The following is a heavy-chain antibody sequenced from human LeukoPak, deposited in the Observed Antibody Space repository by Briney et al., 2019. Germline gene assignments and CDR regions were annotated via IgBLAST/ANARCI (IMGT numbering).Heavy chain of an antibody. Sequence: AASVKVSCKASGYTFTSYGISWVRQAPGQGLEWMGWISAYNGNTNYAQKLQGRVTMTTDTSTSTAYMELRSLRSDDTAVYYCAREYYYDSSGQIPDYWGQGTLVTVSS. J-gene: IGHJ4*02. D-gene: IGHD3-22*01. CDR2: ISAYNGNT. CDR1: GYTFTSYG. V-gene: IGHV1-18*01. CDR3: AREYYYDSSGQIPDY.